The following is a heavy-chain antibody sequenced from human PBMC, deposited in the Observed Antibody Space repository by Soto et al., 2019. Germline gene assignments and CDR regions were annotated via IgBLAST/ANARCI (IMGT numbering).Heavy chain of an antibody. D-gene: IGHD3-3*01. J-gene: IGHJ4*02. CDR3: AKARAQYYDFWSGYPVDY. Sequence: GGSLRLSCAASGFTFSSYAMSWVRQAPGKGLEWVSAISGSGGSTYYADSVKGRFTISRDNSKNTLYLQMNSLRAEDTAVYYYAKARAQYYDFWSGYPVDYWGQGTLVTV. CDR2: ISGSGGST. V-gene: IGHV3-23*01. CDR1: GFTFSSYA.